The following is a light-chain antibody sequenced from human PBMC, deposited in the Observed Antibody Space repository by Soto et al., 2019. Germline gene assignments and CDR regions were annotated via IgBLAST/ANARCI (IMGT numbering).Light chain of an antibody. CDR3: QQRSDSPPLT. Sequence: EIVLTQSPATLSLSPGERATLSCRASQSVSNYLALYQQKPGLAPRLLIYDASNRATGIPARFSGSGSGTDFTLTISSLEPEDVAVYYCQQRSDSPPLTFGGGTKVEIK. CDR1: QSVSNY. V-gene: IGKV3-11*01. J-gene: IGKJ4*01. CDR2: DAS.